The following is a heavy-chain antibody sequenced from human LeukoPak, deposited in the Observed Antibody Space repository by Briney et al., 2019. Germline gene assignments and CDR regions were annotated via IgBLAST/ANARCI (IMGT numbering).Heavy chain of an antibody. CDR2: ISSNGGST. D-gene: IGHD4-23*01. CDR3: ASSSGRWLGKDRYFDY. J-gene: IGHJ4*02. V-gene: IGHV3-64*01. CDR1: GFTFSTYS. Sequence: GGSLRLSCAASGFTFSTYSIHWVRQAPGQGLEFVSAISSNGGSTYYANSVKDRFTISRDNSKNTLYLQMGSLRAEDMAVYYCASSSGRWLGKDRYFDYWGQGTLVTVSS.